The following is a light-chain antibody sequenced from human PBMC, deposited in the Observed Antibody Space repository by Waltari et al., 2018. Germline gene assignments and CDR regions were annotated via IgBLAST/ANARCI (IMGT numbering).Light chain of an antibody. CDR3: QSYDSSSVV. Sequence: NFMLTQPHSVSESPGKTVTISCTRSSGRIASNYVQWYRQRPGTYPTTVIYGYNQSSSGVPDRFSGSIASYSNTASLTISGLKTDDEADYYCQSYDSSSVVFGGGTKLTVL. CDR1: SGRIASNY. V-gene: IGLV6-57*01. CDR2: GYN. J-gene: IGLJ2*01.